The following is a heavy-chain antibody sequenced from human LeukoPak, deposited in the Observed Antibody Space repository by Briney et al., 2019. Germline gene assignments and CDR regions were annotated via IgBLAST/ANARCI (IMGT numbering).Heavy chain of an antibody. D-gene: IGHD3-10*01. CDR3: ARGGVDYYGSGTYYLMYYFDY. CDR2: ISGSGGAT. CDR1: GFTFNTYG. Sequence: GGTLRLSCAASGFTFNTYGMSWVRQAPGKGLEWGAGISGSGGATYYADSVKGGFTISRDNPHNTLYLQMNRLRAEETGGYFCARGGVDYYGSGTYYLMYYFDYWGQGALVTVSS. J-gene: IGHJ4*02. V-gene: IGHV3-23*01.